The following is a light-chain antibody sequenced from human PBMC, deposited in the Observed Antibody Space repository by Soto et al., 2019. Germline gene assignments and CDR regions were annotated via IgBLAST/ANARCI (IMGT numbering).Light chain of an antibody. CDR3: QQSYSTPLT. V-gene: IGKV1-39*01. CDR2: AAS. CDR1: QSISRY. Sequence: DIQMTQSPSSLSASVGDRVSITCRASQSISRYLNWYQHNPGEAPKLLIYAASSLRSGVPSRFSDSGSGTDFTLTISSLQPEDLATHFCQQSYSTPLTFGHGTKVDIK. J-gene: IGKJ1*01.